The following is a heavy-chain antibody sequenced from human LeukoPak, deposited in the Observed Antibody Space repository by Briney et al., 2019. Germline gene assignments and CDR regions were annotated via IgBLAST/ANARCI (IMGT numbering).Heavy chain of an antibody. V-gene: IGHV1-2*02. CDR2: INPNSGGT. J-gene: IGHJ4*02. CDR1: GYTFTGYY. D-gene: IGHD2-2*01. CDR3: ARGGITAVVPAAHDY. Sequence: ASVKVSCKASGYTFTGYYMHWLRQAPGQGLEWMGWINPNSGGTNYAQKFQGRVTMTRDTSISTAYMELSRLRSDDTAVYYCARGGITAVVPAAHDYWGQGTLVTVSS.